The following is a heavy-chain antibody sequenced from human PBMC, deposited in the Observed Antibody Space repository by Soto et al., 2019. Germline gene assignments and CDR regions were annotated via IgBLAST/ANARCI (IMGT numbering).Heavy chain of an antibody. J-gene: IGHJ6*02. CDR2: IYYSGTT. CDR1: GYAMTSGGYY. CDR3: ATLLGGHQYYYIGLDV. Sequence: QMQLQESGPGLVKPSQTLSLNCTVSGYAMTSGGYYWSWVRHLPGRGLEWIGYIYYSGTTHYNPSLKSRISMSVDPSKNQFSLKLTSVTAADTAVYYCATLLGGHQYYYIGLDVWGQGTAVTVSS. V-gene: IGHV4-31*03. D-gene: IGHD1-26*01.